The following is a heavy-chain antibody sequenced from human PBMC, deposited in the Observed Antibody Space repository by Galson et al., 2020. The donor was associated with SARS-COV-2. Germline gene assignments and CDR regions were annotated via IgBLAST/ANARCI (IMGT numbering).Heavy chain of an antibody. Sequence: SETLSLTCTVSGGSISGSSYYWGWIRQPPGKGLEWIGSVYSSGSTYYNPSLKSRVTISVDTSKNHFSLKVTSVTAADTAVYYCARLAGYYYYYMDVWGKGTTVTVSS. CDR2: VYSSGST. D-gene: IGHD6-19*01. V-gene: IGHV4-39*02. J-gene: IGHJ6*03. CDR1: GGSISGSSYY. CDR3: ARLAGYYYYYMDV.